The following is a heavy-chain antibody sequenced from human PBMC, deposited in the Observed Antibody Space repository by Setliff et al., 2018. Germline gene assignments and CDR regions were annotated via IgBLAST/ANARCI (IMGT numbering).Heavy chain of an antibody. V-gene: IGHV1-8*02. Sequence: ASVKVSCKASGYTFTSYDINWVRQATGQGLEWMGWMNPNSGNTGYAQRFQGRVTMTRNTSISTAYMELSSLRSEDTAVYYCARRVGSVGIQLPDYWGQGTLVTVSS. D-gene: IGHD5-18*01. CDR1: GYTFTSYD. CDR2: MNPNSGNT. CDR3: ARRVGSVGIQLPDY. J-gene: IGHJ4*02.